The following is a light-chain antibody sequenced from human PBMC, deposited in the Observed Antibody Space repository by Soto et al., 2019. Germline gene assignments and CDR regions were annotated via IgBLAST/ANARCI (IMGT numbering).Light chain of an antibody. CDR1: QNVLYRGDNRNS. Sequence: DIVMTQSPDSLAVSLGERPTINCKSRQNVLYRGDNRNSLAWYQQKPGQPPKLLILWASTRESWVPDRFSGSGSGTDFTLTISGLQAEDVAVYYCQQYYGAPVGFGQGTRVEIK. CDR2: WAS. CDR3: QQYYGAPVG. V-gene: IGKV4-1*01. J-gene: IGKJ1*01.